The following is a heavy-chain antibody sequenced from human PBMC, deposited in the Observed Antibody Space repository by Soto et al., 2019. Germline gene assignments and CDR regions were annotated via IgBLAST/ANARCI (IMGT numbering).Heavy chain of an antibody. J-gene: IGHJ4*02. CDR2: IYYSGST. V-gene: IGHV4-39*01. D-gene: IGHD3-9*01. Sequence: SETLSLTCTVSGGSISSSSYYWGWIRQPPGKGLEWIGSIYYSGSTYYNPSLKSRVTISVDTSKNQFSLKLSSVIAADTAVYYCASLILSNPTGYYSRLTIGGYFDYWGQGTLVTVSS. CDR1: GGSISSSSYY. CDR3: ASLILSNPTGYYSRLTIGGYFDY.